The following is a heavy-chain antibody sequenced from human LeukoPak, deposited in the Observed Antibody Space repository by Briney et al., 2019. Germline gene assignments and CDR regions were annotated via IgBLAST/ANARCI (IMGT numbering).Heavy chain of an antibody. Sequence: GGSLRLSCAASGFTFSSYAMHWVRQAPGKGLEWVVVISYDGSNKYYADSVKGRFTISRDNSKNTLYLQMNSLRAEDTAVYYCARDSHDYGDYGDFQHWGQGTLVTVSS. D-gene: IGHD4-17*01. CDR2: ISYDGSNK. J-gene: IGHJ1*01. V-gene: IGHV3-30-3*01. CDR1: GFTFSSYA. CDR3: ARDSHDYGDYGDFQH.